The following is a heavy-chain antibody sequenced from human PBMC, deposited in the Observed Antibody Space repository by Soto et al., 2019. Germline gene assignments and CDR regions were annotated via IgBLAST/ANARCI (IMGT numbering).Heavy chain of an antibody. CDR1: GYTFTSYA. V-gene: IGHV1-3*01. J-gene: IGHJ5*02. D-gene: IGHD1-26*01. CDR3: ARGVQTPGAFDP. Sequence: QVQLVQSGAEVKKPGASVKVSCKASGYTFTSYAMHWVRQAPGQRLEWMGWINAGNGNTKYSQKFQGRVTITRDTAASTAYMELSSLRSEDTAVYYCARGVQTPGAFDPWGQGTLVTVSS. CDR2: INAGNGNT.